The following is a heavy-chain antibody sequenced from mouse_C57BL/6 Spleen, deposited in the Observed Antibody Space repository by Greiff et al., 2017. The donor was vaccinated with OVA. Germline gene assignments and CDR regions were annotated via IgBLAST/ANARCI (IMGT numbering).Heavy chain of an antibody. V-gene: IGHV1-18*01. J-gene: IGHJ3*01. D-gene: IGHD2-3*01. CDR2: INPNNGGT. CDR3: ARMGYDTRGFAY. Sequence: EVQLQQSGPELVKPGASVKIPCKASGYTFTDYNMDWVKQSHGKSLEWIGDINPNNGGTIYNQKFKGKATLTVDKSSSTAYMELRSLTSAEAAVYYCARMGYDTRGFAYWGQGTLVTVSA. CDR1: GYTFTDYN.